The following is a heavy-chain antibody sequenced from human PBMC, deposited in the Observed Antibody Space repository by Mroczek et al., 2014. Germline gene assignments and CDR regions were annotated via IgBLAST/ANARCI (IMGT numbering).Heavy chain of an antibody. J-gene: IGHJ5*02. CDR2: IYTSGST. D-gene: IGHD5-24*01. Sequence: QVQLQESGPGLVKPSQTLSLTCTVSGGSISSGSYYWSWIRQPAGKGLEWIGRIYTSGSTNYNPSLKSRVTISVDTSKNQFSLKLSSVTAADTAVYYCARDFRDGYNLSHWFDPWGQGTLVTVSS. CDR3: ARDFRDGYNLSHWFDP. CDR1: GGSISSGSYY. V-gene: IGHV4-61*02.